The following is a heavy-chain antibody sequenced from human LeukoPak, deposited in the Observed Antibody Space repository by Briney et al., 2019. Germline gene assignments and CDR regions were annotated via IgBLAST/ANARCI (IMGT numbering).Heavy chain of an antibody. D-gene: IGHD5-12*01. J-gene: IGHJ6*02. CDR2: ISGSGGNS. CDR1: GFTFNNYA. CDR3: AKVQYSGYDPYYYGMDV. V-gene: IGHV3-23*01. Sequence: PGGSLRLSCAASGFTFNNYAMSWVRQAPGKGPEWVSGISGSGGNSYYADSVKGRFTISRDNSKNTLYLQMNSLRAEDTAVYYCAKVQYSGYDPYYYGMDVWGQGTTVTVSS.